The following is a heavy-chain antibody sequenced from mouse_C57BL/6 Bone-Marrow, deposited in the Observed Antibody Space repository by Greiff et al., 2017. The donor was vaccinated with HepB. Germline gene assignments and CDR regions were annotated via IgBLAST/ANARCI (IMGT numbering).Heavy chain of an antibody. Sequence: KLMESGGGLVQPGGSLKLSCAASGFTFSDYYMYWVRQTPEKRLEWVAYISNGGGSTYYPDTVKGRFTISRDNAKNTLYLQMSRLKSEDTAMYYWARLLWFDYYAMDYWGQGTSVTVAS. D-gene: IGHD2-2*01. CDR2: ISNGGGST. CDR3: ARLLWFDYYAMDY. J-gene: IGHJ4*01. CDR1: GFTFSDYY. V-gene: IGHV5-12*01.